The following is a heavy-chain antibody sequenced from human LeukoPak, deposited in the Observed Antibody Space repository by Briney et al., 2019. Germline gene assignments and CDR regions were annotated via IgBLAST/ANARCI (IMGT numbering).Heavy chain of an antibody. CDR1: GFTFSSYS. D-gene: IGHD6-19*01. Sequence: GGSLRLSCAASGFTFSSYSMNWVRQAPGKGLEWVSYISSSSSTTYYADSVKGRFTISRDNAKNSLYLQMNSLRAEDTAVYYCARVGIAVAGLDYWGQGTLVTVSS. V-gene: IGHV3-48*01. J-gene: IGHJ4*02. CDR3: ARVGIAVAGLDY. CDR2: ISSSSSTT.